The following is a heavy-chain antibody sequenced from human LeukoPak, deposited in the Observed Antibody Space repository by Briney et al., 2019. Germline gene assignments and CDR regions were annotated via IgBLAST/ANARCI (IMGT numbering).Heavy chain of an antibody. J-gene: IGHJ3*02. V-gene: IGHV4-38-2*02. CDR1: GYSISSGYY. CDR2: IYHSGST. Sequence: PSETLSLTCTVSGYSISSGYYWGWIRQPPGKGLEWIGSIYHSGSTYYNPSLKSRVTISVDTSKNQFSLKLSSVTAADTAVYYCARDRIQATNAFDIWGQGTMVTVSS. D-gene: IGHD1-26*01. CDR3: ARDRIQATNAFDI.